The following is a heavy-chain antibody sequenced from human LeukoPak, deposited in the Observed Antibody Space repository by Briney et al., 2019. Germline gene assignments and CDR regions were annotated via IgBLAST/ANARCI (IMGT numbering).Heavy chain of an antibody. Sequence: PSETLSLTCTVSGGFRSSYYWSWIRQPAGKGLEWIGRIYTSGSTKYNPSLKSRVTISVDTSKNQFSLKLSSVTAADTAVYYCARGTPYSTTKDYFDYWGQGTLVTVS. CDR1: GGFRSSYY. CDR3: ARGTPYSTTKDYFDY. V-gene: IGHV4-4*07. CDR2: IYTSGST. J-gene: IGHJ4*02. D-gene: IGHD5-18*01.